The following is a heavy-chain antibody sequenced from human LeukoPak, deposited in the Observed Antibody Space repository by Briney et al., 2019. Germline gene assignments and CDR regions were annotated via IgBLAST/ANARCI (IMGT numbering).Heavy chain of an antibody. V-gene: IGHV3-7*01. D-gene: IGHD3-10*01. J-gene: IGHJ6*03. CDR3: ARDYYGSGSYYNDQYYYYMDV. CDR2: SEK. Sequence: SEKYYLYSVKGRFTISRDNAKNSLYLQMNSLRAEDTAVYYCARDYYGSGSYYNDQYYYYMDVWGKGTTVTVSS.